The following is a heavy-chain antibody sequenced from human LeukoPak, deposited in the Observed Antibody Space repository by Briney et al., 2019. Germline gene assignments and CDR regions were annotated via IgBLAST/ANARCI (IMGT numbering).Heavy chain of an antibody. CDR3: ARGTTMLAAEY. Sequence: ASVKVSCKASGYTFTSYGISWVRQAPGQALEWMGIINPGSGATNYAQKFQGRVTMTRDTSTSTVYVELSSLRAEDTAVYYCARGTTMLAAEYWGQGTLVTVSS. D-gene: IGHD3-10*01. CDR1: GYTFTSYG. J-gene: IGHJ4*02. CDR2: INPGSGAT. V-gene: IGHV1-46*01.